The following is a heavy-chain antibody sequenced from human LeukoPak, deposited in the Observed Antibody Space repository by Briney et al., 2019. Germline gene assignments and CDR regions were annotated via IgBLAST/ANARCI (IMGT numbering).Heavy chain of an antibody. CDR3: GKDRTFLDY. D-gene: IGHD2/OR15-2a*01. CDR1: GFTFSSYT. Sequence: PGGSLRLSCAASGFTFSSYTMNWVRQAPGKGLEWVSSISSSSNYRYYADSVRGRFTISRDNAKKSLYLQMNSLRAEDTAVYYCGKDRTFLDYWGQGTLVTVSS. CDR2: ISSSSNYR. J-gene: IGHJ4*02. V-gene: IGHV3-21*01.